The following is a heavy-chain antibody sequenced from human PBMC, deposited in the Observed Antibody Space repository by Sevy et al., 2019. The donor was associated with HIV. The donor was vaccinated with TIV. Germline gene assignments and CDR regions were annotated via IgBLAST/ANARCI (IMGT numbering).Heavy chain of an antibody. CDR2: INPNSGGT. V-gene: IGHV1-2*06. D-gene: IGHD6-19*01. Sequence: ASVKVSCKASGYFFTGYYLHWVRQTPGQGLEWMGRINPNSGGTNYAQNFQGRVTMTTETSISTAYMEQSRLRSDDTAVYYCARGGGYSSGWWTFDYWGQGTLVTVSS. J-gene: IGHJ4*02. CDR1: GYFFTGYY. CDR3: ARGGGYSSGWWTFDY.